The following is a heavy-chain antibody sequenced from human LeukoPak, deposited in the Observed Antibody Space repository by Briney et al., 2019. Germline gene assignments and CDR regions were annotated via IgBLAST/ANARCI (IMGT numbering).Heavy chain of an antibody. Sequence: SETLSDTCTVSGASISSSYWSWIRQPPGERLEWIGFIYYNGNTNSNPPLKSRVTISADTSKNQFSLKLTSVTAADTAVYYCVRGNYDNRGYSNAFDIWGQGRIVSVSS. CDR2: IYYNGNT. J-gene: IGHJ3*02. D-gene: IGHD3-22*01. CDR1: GASISSSY. V-gene: IGHV4-59*01. CDR3: VRGNYDNRGYSNAFDI.